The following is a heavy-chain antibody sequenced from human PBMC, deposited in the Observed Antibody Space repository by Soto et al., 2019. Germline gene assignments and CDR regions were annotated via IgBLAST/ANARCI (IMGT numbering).Heavy chain of an antibody. V-gene: IGHV3-23*01. CDR1: GFPFGTTD. CDR2: IDGSGGIT. J-gene: IGHJ5*02. CDR3: VKNSGWFNT. Sequence: GGSLRLSCAACGFPFGTTDMSWVRQAPGEGLEWVSTIDGSGGITFYADSVKGRFTISRDNSRNTVYLQMNSLRGDDTALYYCVKNSGWFNTWGQGALVTVST. D-gene: IGHD3-10*01.